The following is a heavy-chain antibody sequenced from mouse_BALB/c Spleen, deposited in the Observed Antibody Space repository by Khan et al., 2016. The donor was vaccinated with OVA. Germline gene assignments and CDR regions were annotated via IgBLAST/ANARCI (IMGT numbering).Heavy chain of an antibody. CDR3: ERKKCFDYTFAY. CDR1: GYTFTDYY. D-gene: IGHD2-13*01. Sequence: QVQLQQSGAELARPGASVKLSCKASGYTFTDYYINWVKQRTGQGLEWIGEISPGSGDTYYNEKFKGKATLTADKSSSTVYMQLSSLAAEDSAVYFCERKKCFDYTFAYWGQGTLVTVSA. V-gene: IGHV1-77*01. J-gene: IGHJ3*01. CDR2: ISPGSGDT.